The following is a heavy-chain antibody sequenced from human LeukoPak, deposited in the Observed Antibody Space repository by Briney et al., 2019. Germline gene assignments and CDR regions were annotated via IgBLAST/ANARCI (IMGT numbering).Heavy chain of an antibody. D-gene: IGHD5-18*01. Sequence: GSSLRLSCAASGFTFDDYAMHWVRQTPGKGLEWVSGISWNSGSIGYADSVKGRFTISRDNAKNSLYLQMNSLRAEDTALYYCTRAPGPGYSYGYDYFDYWGQGTLVTVYS. J-gene: IGHJ4*02. CDR3: TRAPGPGYSYGYDYFDY. CDR1: GFTFDDYA. CDR2: ISWNSGSI. V-gene: IGHV3-9*01.